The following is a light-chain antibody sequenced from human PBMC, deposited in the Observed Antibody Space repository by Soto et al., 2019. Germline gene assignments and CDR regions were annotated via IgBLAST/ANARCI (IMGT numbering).Light chain of an antibody. J-gene: IGKJ3*01. CDR1: QSVSDMY. CDR2: AS. V-gene: IGKV3-20*01. CDR3: QHYGTSAL. Sequence: EIVLTQSPGTLSLSPGERATLSCRASQSVSDMYLAWYQQKPGQAPRLLIYASTSATGIPDRFSGSGSGTDFTLTISRLEPEDFAVYYCQHYGTSALFGPGTKVDIK.